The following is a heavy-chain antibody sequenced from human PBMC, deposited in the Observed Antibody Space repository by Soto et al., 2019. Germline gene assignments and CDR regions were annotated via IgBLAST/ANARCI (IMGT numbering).Heavy chain of an antibody. D-gene: IGHD3-22*01. V-gene: IGHV3-7*03. CDR3: ARVGDSSGYTIHYYFDC. Sequence: GGSLRLSCAASGFTFSSYWMSWVRQAPGKGLEWVANIKQDGSEKYYVDSVKGRFTISRDNAKNSLYLQMNSLRAEDTAVYYCARVGDSSGYTIHYYFDCWGQGTLVTVSS. CDR1: GFTFSSYW. J-gene: IGHJ4*02. CDR2: IKQDGSEK.